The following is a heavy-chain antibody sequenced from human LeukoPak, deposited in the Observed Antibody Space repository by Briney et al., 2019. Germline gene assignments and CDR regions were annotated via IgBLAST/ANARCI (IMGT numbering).Heavy chain of an antibody. CDR3: AKDRHSGYEGYFDY. J-gene: IGHJ4*02. CDR2: ISGSGVST. Sequence: GGSLRLSCAASGFTFSSYAMTWVRQAPGKGLEWVSGISGSGVSTYYADSVKGRFTISRDNSKNTLYLQMNSLRAEDTAVYYCAKDRHSGYEGYFDYWGQGTLVTVSS. D-gene: IGHD5-12*01. V-gene: IGHV3-23*01. CDR1: GFTFSSYA.